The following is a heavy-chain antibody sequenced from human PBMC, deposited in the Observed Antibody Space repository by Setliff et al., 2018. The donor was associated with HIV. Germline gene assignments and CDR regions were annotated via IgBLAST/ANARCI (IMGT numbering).Heavy chain of an antibody. J-gene: IGHJ3*02. V-gene: IGHV4-61*09. CDR2: IYTRGST. CDR3: ARGERYYDILTGRVSDGFDI. D-gene: IGHD3-9*01. Sequence: SETLSLTCTVSGGSISSGSYFWSWIRQPAGKGLEWIGHIYTRGSTNYNPSLKSRVTTSVDTSKNHFSLRLSSVTAADTAVYYCARGERYYDILTGRVSDGFDIWGQGTMVTVSS. CDR1: GGSISSGSYF.